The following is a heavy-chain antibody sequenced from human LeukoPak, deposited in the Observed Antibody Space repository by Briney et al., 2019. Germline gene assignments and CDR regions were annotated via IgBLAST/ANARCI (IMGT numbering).Heavy chain of an antibody. D-gene: IGHD3-22*01. V-gene: IGHV3-9*01. J-gene: IGHJ3*02. CDR2: ISWNSGSI. Sequence: GRSLRLSCAASGFTFDDYAMHWVRQAPGKGLEWVSGISWNSGSIGYADSVKGRFTISRDNAKNSLYLQMNSLRAEDTALYYCAKDLAYDSSGYGAFDIWGQGTMVTVSS. CDR3: AKDLAYDSSGYGAFDI. CDR1: GFTFDDYA.